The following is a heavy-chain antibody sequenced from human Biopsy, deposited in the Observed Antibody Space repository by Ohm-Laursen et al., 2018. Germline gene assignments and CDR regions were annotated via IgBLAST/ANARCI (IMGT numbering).Heavy chain of an antibody. CDR1: GGTFSSYV. V-gene: IGHV1-69*04. D-gene: IGHD3-10*01. Sequence: SVKVSCKASGGTFSSYVISWVRQAPGQGLEWMGRIIPTFDIPTYAPDFQGRVTFTADKSTGTAHLDLSRLRSEDTAIYYCAGGAAKGNPYDHWGQGTLVTVSS. CDR2: IIPTFDIP. J-gene: IGHJ5*02. CDR3: AGGAAKGNPYDH.